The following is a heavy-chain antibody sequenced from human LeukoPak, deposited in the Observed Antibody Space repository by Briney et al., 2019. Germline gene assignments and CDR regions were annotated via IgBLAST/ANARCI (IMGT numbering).Heavy chain of an antibody. D-gene: IGHD3-3*02. Sequence: SETLSLTCAVYGGSFSGYYWGWIRQPPGKGLEFIGSIYYSGSTYYNPSLKSRVTISVDTSKNQFSLKLSSVTAADTAVYYCARVHFPAVAGDNWFDPWGQGTLVTVSS. CDR3: ARVHFPAVAGDNWFDP. V-gene: IGHV4-34*01. CDR2: IYYSGST. J-gene: IGHJ5*02. CDR1: GGSFSGYY.